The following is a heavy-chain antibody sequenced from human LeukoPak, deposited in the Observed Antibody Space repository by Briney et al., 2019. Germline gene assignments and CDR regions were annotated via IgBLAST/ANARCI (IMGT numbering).Heavy chain of an antibody. CDR2: VKQDGNER. J-gene: IGHJ2*01. CDR1: GFTLSHYW. D-gene: IGHD6-19*01. V-gene: IGHV3-7*01. CDR3: ARGSDAVTGPHSWYFDV. Sequence: GGSQRLSCAASGFTLSHYWMTWVRQAPGKGLEWVANVKQDGNERYYVDSVKGRFNISSDNAKNSLYLQMNSLRAEDTDVYYCARGSDAVTGPHSWYFDVWGRGTLLTVSS.